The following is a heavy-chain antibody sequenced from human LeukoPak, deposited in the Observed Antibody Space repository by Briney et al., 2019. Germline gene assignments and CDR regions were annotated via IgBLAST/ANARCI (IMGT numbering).Heavy chain of an antibody. V-gene: IGHV3-66*01. CDR2: LYSGGST. J-gene: IGHJ4*02. D-gene: IGHD3-22*01. CDR1: GFTVSSNY. CDR3: ARDPSLYYYDSSGYWDY. Sequence: VGSLRLSCAASGFTVSSNYMSWVRQAPGKGLEWVSVLYSGGSTYYADSVKGRFTISRDNSKNTLYLQMNSLRAEDTAVYYCARDPSLYYYDSSGYWDYWGQGTLVTVSS.